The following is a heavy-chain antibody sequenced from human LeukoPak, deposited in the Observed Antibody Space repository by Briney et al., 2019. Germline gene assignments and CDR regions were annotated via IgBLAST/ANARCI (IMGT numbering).Heavy chain of an antibody. Sequence: ASVKLSCKASGYTFPNYGISGVRQAPGQGLEWMGWISTYNGDTNYAQKLQGRVTMTTDTSTNTAYMEMRSLRSDDTAVYYCASDHLSIEATGTRYWGQGTLVTVSS. CDR1: GYTFPNYG. CDR2: ISTYNGDT. V-gene: IGHV1-18*01. D-gene: IGHD6-13*01. J-gene: IGHJ4*02. CDR3: ASDHLSIEATGTRY.